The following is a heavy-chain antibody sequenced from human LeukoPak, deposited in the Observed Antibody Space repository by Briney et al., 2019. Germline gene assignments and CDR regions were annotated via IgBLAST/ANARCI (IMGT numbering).Heavy chain of an antibody. CDR3: ARGVNEPFDY. V-gene: IGHV1-2*02. J-gene: IGHJ4*02. CDR2: INPNSGGT. D-gene: IGHD1-1*01. CDR1: GYTFTGYY. Sequence: GASVKVSCKASGYTFTGYYMHWVRQAPGQGLEWMGWINPNSGGTNYAQKFRGRVTMTTDTSTSTAYMELRSLRSDDTAVYYCARGVNEPFDYWGQGTLVTVSS.